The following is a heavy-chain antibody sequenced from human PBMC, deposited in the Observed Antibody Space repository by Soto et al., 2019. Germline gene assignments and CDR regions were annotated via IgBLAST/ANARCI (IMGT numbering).Heavy chain of an antibody. J-gene: IGHJ5*02. V-gene: IGHV1-8*01. CDR2: VNPKSGNT. Sequence: ASVKVSCKASGYSFSTYDINWVRQAAGQGLEWMGWVNPKSGNTDYAQRFRGRVTMTSNTSISTAYMELSALTPEDTAVYYCARPYCDSTSCYTDWFDPWGQGTLVTVSS. CDR3: ARPYCDSTSCYTDWFDP. CDR1: GYSFSTYD. D-gene: IGHD2-2*02.